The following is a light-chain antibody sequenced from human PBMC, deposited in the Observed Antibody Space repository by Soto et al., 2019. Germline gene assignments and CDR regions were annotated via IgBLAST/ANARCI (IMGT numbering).Light chain of an antibody. Sequence: QSALTQRASVSGSPGQSITISCTGTSSDVGGYTYVSWYQQHPGKAPKLMIYEVSNRPSGVSNRFSGSKSGNTASLTISGVQAEDEADYYCSSYTSSSTVVFGGGTKLTVL. CDR3: SSYTSSSTVV. J-gene: IGLJ2*01. CDR1: SSDVGGYTY. CDR2: EVS. V-gene: IGLV2-14*01.